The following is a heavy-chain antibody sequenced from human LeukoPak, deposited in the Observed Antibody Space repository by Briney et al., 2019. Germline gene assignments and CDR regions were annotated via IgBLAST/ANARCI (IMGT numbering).Heavy chain of an antibody. CDR3: ARDTVNGPFVISLDL. Sequence: GGSLRLSCAASGISLRSSEMYWVRQAPGKGPEWVAHINSADNVEYYTDSVRGRFTMSRDNAKDLLYLQMNSLRDEDTAVYYCARDTVNGPFVISLDLWGQGVLVTVSS. CDR2: INSADNVE. CDR1: GISLRSSE. D-gene: IGHD2-8*01. J-gene: IGHJ5*02. V-gene: IGHV3-48*03.